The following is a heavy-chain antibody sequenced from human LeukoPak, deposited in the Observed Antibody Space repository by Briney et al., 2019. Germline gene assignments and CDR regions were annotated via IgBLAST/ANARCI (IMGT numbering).Heavy chain of an antibody. J-gene: IGHJ4*02. V-gene: IGHV3-23*01. CDR1: GFTFSSYA. CDR2: IGASGGSP. CDR3: ARGYDLLDF. Sequence: PGASLRLSCAASGFTFSSYAMTWVRQAPGKGLEWDSDIGASGGSPYYADSVRGRFTISRDNSKNTLYVQMNSLRAEDTAVYYCARGYDLLDFWGPGTLVTVSS. D-gene: IGHD3-3*01.